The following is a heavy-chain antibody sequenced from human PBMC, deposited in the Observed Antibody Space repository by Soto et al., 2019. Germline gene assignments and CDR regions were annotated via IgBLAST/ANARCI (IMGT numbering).Heavy chain of an antibody. D-gene: IGHD1-26*01. CDR3: ARESGRATATLDYYYFYMAV. Sequence: QVQLVQSGAVVKQPGASVTVSCKASGYTFSDYYLHWVRQAPGQGPEWMGRSNPNSGDTKFAQKFQGRVTMTRDTSVRTAFMELNWLKPDDTAVYSWARESGRATATLDYYYFYMAVWGQANTLTVSS. J-gene: IGHJ6*03. CDR1: GYTFSDYY. CDR2: SNPNSGDT. V-gene: IGHV1-2*06.